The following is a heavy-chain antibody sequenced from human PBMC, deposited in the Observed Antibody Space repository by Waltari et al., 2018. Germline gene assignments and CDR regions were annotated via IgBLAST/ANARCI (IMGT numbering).Heavy chain of an antibody. D-gene: IGHD6-13*01. CDR2: IYHSGST. Sequence: QVQLQESGLGLVKPSETLSLTCAVSGYSISSGYYWGWIRQPTATGLVWIGSIYHSGSTYYNPSLKSRVTISVDTSKNQFSLKLSSVTAADTAVYYCARPKLRGAAEYYFDYWGQGTLVTVSS. J-gene: IGHJ4*02. CDR1: GYSISSGYY. V-gene: IGHV4-38-2*01. CDR3: ARPKLRGAAEYYFDY.